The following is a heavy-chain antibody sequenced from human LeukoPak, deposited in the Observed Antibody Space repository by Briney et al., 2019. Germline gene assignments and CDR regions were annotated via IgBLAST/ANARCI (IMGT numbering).Heavy chain of an antibody. D-gene: IGHD1-26*01. CDR1: GFTFSSYF. CDR3: AKSYSGATRHCDY. V-gene: IGHV3-23*01. CDR2: ISGSGSDT. Sequence: GGSLRPSCAASGFTFSSYFMNWVRQAPGRGLEWVSSISGSGSDTYNADSVKGRFTISKDNSRNTLYLQMNSLRAEDTAVYYCAKSYSGATRHCDYWGQGTLVTVSS. J-gene: IGHJ4*02.